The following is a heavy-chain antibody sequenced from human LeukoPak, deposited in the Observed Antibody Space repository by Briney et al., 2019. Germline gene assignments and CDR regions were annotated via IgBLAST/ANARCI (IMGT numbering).Heavy chain of an antibody. V-gene: IGHV3-21*01. CDR2: ISSSSSYI. D-gene: IGHD3-3*01. CDR3: ARGDITIFGVVIPHYFDY. Sequence: GGSLRLSCAASGFTFSSYSMNWVRQAPGKGLEWVSSISSSSSYIYYADSVKGRFTISRDNAKNSLHLQMNSLRAEDTAVYYCARGDITIFGVVIPHYFDYWGQGTLVTVSS. J-gene: IGHJ4*02. CDR1: GFTFSSYS.